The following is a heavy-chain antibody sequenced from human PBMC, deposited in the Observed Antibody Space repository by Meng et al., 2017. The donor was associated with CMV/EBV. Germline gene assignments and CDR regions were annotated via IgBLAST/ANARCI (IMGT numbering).Heavy chain of an antibody. J-gene: IGHJ5*02. CDR2: ISGSGGST. CDR1: GFTFSSYA. CDR3: AKDHAVFDNWFDP. Sequence: GESLKISCAASGFTFSSYAMHWVRQAPGKGLEWVSAISGSGGSTYYADSVKGRFTISRDNSKNTLYLQMNSLRAEDTAVYYCAKDHAVFDNWFDPWGQGTLVTVSS. V-gene: IGHV3-23*01. D-gene: IGHD1-14*01.